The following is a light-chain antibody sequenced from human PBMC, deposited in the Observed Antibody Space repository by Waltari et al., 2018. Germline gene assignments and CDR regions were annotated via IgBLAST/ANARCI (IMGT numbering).Light chain of an antibody. Sequence: ETVMTQSPATLSVSPGERATLSCRPSQTVSSNLAWYQQKPGQAPRLLIYGASTRATGIPARFSGSGSGTQFTLTISSLQSEDFAVYYCQQYNNWPPWTFGQGTKVEIK. CDR1: QTVSSN. CDR3: QQYNNWPPWT. V-gene: IGKV3-15*01. J-gene: IGKJ1*01. CDR2: GAS.